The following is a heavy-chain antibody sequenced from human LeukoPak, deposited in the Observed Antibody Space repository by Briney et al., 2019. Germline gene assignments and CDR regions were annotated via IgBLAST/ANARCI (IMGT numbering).Heavy chain of an antibody. D-gene: IGHD3-10*01. CDR3: ARHYYGSGSPEYYFDY. CDR1: GGTFSSYA. J-gene: IGHJ4*02. V-gene: IGHV1-69*13. CDR2: IIPIFGTA. Sequence: ASVKVSCKASGGTFSSYAISWVRQAPGQGLEWMGGIIPIFGTANYAQKFQGRVTITADESTSTAYMELSSLRSEDTAVYYCARHYYGSGSPEYYFDYWGQGTLVTVSS.